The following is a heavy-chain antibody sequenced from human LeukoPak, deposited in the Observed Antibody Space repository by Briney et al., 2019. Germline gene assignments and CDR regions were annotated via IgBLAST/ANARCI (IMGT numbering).Heavy chain of an antibody. CDR1: GVTFSSYA. CDR2: ISGSGGST. CDR3: ANHHIVVVPAAIGY. V-gene: IGHV3-23*01. Sequence: SGGSLRLSCAASGVTFSSYAMSWVRQAPGKGLEWVSAISGSGGSTYYADSVKGRFTISRDNSKNTLYLQMNSLRAEDTAVYYCANHHIVVVPAAIGYWGQGTLVTVSS. D-gene: IGHD2-2*01. J-gene: IGHJ4*02.